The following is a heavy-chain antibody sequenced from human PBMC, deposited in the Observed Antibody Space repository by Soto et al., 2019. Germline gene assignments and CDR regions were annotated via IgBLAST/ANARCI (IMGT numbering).Heavy chain of an antibody. CDR1: GGSISSGDYY. D-gene: IGHD2-2*01. CDR3: ARDSTIENWFDP. Sequence: ASETLSLTCTVSGGSISSGDYYWSWIRQPPGKGLEWIGYIYYTGSTYYNPSLKSRVTMSVDTSKNQFSLKLSSVTAADTAMYYCARDSTIENWFDPWGHGSLVTVSS. J-gene: IGHJ5*02. V-gene: IGHV4-30-4*01. CDR2: IYYTGST.